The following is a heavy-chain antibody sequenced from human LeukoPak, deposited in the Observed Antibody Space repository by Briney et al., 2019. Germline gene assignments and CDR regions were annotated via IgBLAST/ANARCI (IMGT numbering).Heavy chain of an antibody. Sequence: QSGGSLRLSCAASGFTFSSYAMSWVRQAPGKGLEWVSAISGSGGSTYYADSVKGRFTISRDNSKNTLYLQMNSLRAEDTAVYYCAKDPHQPYAPNDAFDIWGQGTMVTVSS. J-gene: IGHJ3*02. V-gene: IGHV3-23*01. CDR3: AKDPHQPYAPNDAFDI. CDR2: ISGSGGST. D-gene: IGHD2-2*01. CDR1: GFTFSSYA.